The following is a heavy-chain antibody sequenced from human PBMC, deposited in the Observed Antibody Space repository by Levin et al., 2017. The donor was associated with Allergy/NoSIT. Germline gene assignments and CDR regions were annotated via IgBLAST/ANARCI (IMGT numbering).Heavy chain of an antibody. CDR1: GYNFIDYY. D-gene: IGHD3-16*01. CDR3: ARDTYVWGTSLDY. CDR2: INPNTGGT. J-gene: IGHJ4*02. Sequence: ASVKVSCKASGYNFIDYYIYWVRQAPGQGLEWMGWINPNTGGTNYAQKFQDRVALTRDTSINTAYMELTRLRSDDTAVYFCARDTYVWGTSLDYWGQGTLVTVSS. V-gene: IGHV1-2*02.